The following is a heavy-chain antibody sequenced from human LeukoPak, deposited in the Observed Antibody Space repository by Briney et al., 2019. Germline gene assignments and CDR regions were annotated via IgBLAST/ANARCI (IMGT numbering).Heavy chain of an antibody. CDR1: GYTITGYY. J-gene: IGHJ4*02. Sequence: GASVKVSCKASGYTITGYYMHWVRQAPGQGLEWMGRINPNTGDTNSARKFQGRVTMTRDTSISTVYMELSRLRSDDTAVYYCARDRGDDTVSYLDYWGQGTLVTVSS. V-gene: IGHV1-2*06. CDR2: INPNTGDT. D-gene: IGHD3-22*01. CDR3: ARDRGDDTVSYLDY.